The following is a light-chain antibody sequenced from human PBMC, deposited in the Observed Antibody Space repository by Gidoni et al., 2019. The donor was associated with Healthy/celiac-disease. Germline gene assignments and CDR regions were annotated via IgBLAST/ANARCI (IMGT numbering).Light chain of an antibody. CDR3: NSRDSSGNHRGVV. CDR2: GKN. V-gene: IGLV3-19*01. CDR1: SLRSYY. J-gene: IGLJ2*01. Sequence: SSELPQDPAVSVALGPTVRNTCQGDSLRSYYASWYQQKPGQAPVRVIYGKNNRPSGIPDRFSGSSSGNTASLTITGAQAEDEADYYCNSRDSSGNHRGVVFGGGTKLTVL.